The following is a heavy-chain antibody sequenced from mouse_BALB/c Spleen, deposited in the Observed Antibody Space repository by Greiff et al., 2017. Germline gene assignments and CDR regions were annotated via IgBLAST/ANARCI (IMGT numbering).Heavy chain of an antibody. V-gene: IGHV2-5-1*01. CDR2: IWRGGST. Sequence: VKLVESGPSLVQPSQSLSITCTVSGFSLTSYGVHWVRQSPGKGLEWLGVIWRGGSTDYNAAFMSRLSITKDNSKSQVFFKMNSLQADDTAIYYCAKDHGNYVGWFAYWGQGTLVTVSA. CDR1: GFSLTSYG. D-gene: IGHD2-1*01. J-gene: IGHJ3*01. CDR3: AKDHGNYVGWFAY.